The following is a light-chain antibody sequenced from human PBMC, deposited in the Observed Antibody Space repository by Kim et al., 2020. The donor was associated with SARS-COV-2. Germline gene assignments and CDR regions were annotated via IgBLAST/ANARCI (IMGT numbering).Light chain of an antibody. CDR2: EDN. Sequence: GESVTIACTRSSGSIASNYVQWYQQRPGSSPTTVIYEDNQRPSGVPDRFSGSIDSSSNSASLTISGLKTEDEADYYCQSYDSSLWVFDGGTQLTVL. CDR1: SGSIASNY. V-gene: IGLV6-57*01. CDR3: QSYDSSLWV. J-gene: IGLJ3*02.